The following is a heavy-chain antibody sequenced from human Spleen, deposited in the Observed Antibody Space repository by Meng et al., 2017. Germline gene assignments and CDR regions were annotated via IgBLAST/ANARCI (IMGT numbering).Heavy chain of an antibody. CDR1: GYTFTNYS. J-gene: IGHJ4*02. Sequence: ASVKVSCKASGYTFTNYSINWLRQAPGQGLEWMGWIDTKTGHPTYAQGFTGRLVFSLDTSVSTTYLQISGLKAADTAVYYCTRDGYLGCSRTNCLDYWGQGALVTVSS. CDR2: IDTKTGHP. CDR3: TRDGYLGCSRTNCLDY. D-gene: IGHD2-2*01. V-gene: IGHV7-4-1*02.